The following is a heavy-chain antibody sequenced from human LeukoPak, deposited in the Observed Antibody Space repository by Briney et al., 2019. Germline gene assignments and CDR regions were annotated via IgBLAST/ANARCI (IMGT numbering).Heavy chain of an antibody. CDR2: ISGNGGKT. D-gene: IGHD3-16*02. CDR1: GLIFSSYA. Sequence: PGGSLRLSREGSGLIFSSYAMSWVRQAPGKGLEWVSGISGNGGKTYYADSVKGRLTISRDNSKNTLYLQMNSLSVDEPAAYDCEKLYYDYVWGSYRYYFFDSWGQGTLVTVSS. J-gene: IGHJ4*02. V-gene: IGHV3-23*01. CDR3: EKLYYDYVWGSYRYYFFDS.